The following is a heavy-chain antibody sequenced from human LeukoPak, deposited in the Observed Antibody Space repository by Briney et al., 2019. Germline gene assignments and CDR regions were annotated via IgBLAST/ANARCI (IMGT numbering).Heavy chain of an antibody. CDR1: GFTFSTYG. V-gene: IGHV3-30*02. CDR2: ISYEANNE. CDR3: AKVVGGLVPAPTDY. D-gene: IGHD2-2*01. Sequence: PGGSLRLSCAASGFTFSTYGMHWVRQAPGKGLEWVAYISYEANNEQYAESVKGRFTISRDNFKNTLYLQMNSLRPEDTAVYYCAKVVGGLVPAPTDYWGQGTLVTVSS. J-gene: IGHJ4*02.